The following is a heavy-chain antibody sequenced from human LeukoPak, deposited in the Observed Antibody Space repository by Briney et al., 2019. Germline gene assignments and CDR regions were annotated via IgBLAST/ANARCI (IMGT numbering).Heavy chain of an antibody. Sequence: SETLSLTCTVSGGSISSSSYYWGWIRQPPGKGLEWIGIIYYSGSTYYNPSLKSRLTISVDTSKDQFSLKLSSVTATDTAVYYCARRGYCSSTSCYEYWFDPWGQGTLVTVSS. D-gene: IGHD2-2*01. CDR2: IYYSGST. CDR3: ARRGYCSSTSCYEYWFDP. J-gene: IGHJ5*02. CDR1: GGSISSSSYY. V-gene: IGHV4-39*01.